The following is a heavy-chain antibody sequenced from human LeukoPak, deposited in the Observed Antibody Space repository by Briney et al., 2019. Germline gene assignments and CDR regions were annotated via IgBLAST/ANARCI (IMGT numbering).Heavy chain of an antibody. CDR3: AKDQGTTLTHLEDAFDI. CDR1: GGSISSSSYY. Sequence: PSETLSLTCTVSGGSISSSSYYWGWIRQPPGKGLEWIGSIYYSGSTYYNPSLKSRVTISVDTSKNQFSLKLSSVTAADTAVYYCAKDQGTTLTHLEDAFDIWGQGTMVTVSS. V-gene: IGHV4-39*02. CDR2: IYYSGST. D-gene: IGHD1-1*01. J-gene: IGHJ3*02.